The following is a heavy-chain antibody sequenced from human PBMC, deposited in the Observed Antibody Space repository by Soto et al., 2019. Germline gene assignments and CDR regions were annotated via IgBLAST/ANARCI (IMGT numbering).Heavy chain of an antibody. CDR2: MYNTGST. D-gene: IGHD2-21*02. J-gene: IGHJ6*02. CDR3: ARDLWGYCGADCYPLDV. Sequence: SETLSLTCSVSGDSISSYYWSWIRQPPGKGLEWIGYMYNTGSTIYNPSLKSRVNISVDTSKNQFSLKLISVTAADTAVYYCARDLWGYCGADCYPLDVWGQGTTVT. V-gene: IGHV4-59*01. CDR1: GDSISSYY.